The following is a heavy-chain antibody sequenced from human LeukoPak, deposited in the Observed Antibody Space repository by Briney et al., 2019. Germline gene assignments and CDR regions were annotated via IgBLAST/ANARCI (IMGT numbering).Heavy chain of an antibody. V-gene: IGHV4-38-2*01. CDR2: IYYSGST. CDR3: ARRQYLGYCSGGSCYSGRYDY. D-gene: IGHD2-15*01. Sequence: PSETLSPTCAVSGYSISSGYYWGWIRQPPGKGLEWIGSIYYSGSTYYNPPLKSRVTISVDTSKNRFSLKLSSVTAADTAVYYCARRQYLGYCSGGSCYSGRYDYWGQGTLVTVSS. CDR1: GYSISSGYY. J-gene: IGHJ4*02.